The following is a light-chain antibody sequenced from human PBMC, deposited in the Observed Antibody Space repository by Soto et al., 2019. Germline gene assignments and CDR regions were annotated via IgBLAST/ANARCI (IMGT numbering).Light chain of an antibody. CDR1: QSVSSK. V-gene: IGKV3-15*01. CDR2: GAS. Sequence: EIVMTQSPATLSVSAGERATLSCRASQSVSSKLAWYQQKPGQAPRVLIYGASTRATGIPARFSGSGSGTEFTLTISSLQSEDFAVYYCQQYNDWPPTWTFGQGTKV. CDR3: QQYNDWPPTWT. J-gene: IGKJ1*01.